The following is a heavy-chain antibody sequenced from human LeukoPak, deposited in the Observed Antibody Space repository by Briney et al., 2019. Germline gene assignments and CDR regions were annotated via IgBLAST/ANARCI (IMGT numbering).Heavy chain of an antibody. J-gene: IGHJ6*03. CDR3: ASDVGPGGYYYYYMDV. CDR1: GGTFSSYA. D-gene: IGHD1-14*01. V-gene: IGHV1-69*13. Sequence: ASVKVSCKASGGTFSSYAISWVRQAPGQGLEWMGGIIPIFGTANYAQKFQGRVTITADESTSTAYMELSSLRSEDTAVYYCASDVGPGGYYYYYMDVWGKGTTVTVSS. CDR2: IIPIFGTA.